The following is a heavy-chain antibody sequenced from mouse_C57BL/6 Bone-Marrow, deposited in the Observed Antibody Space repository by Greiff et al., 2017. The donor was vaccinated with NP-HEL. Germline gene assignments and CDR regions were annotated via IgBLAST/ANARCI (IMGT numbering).Heavy chain of an antibody. V-gene: IGHV1-54*01. Sequence: VKLMESGAELVRPGTSVKVSCKASGYAFTNYLIEWVKQRPGQGLEWIGVINPGSGGTNYNEKFKGKATLTADKSSSTAYMQLSSLTSEDAAVYFCARSAMDYWGQGTSVTVSS. J-gene: IGHJ4*01. CDR1: GYAFTNYL. CDR3: ARSAMDY. CDR2: INPGSGGT.